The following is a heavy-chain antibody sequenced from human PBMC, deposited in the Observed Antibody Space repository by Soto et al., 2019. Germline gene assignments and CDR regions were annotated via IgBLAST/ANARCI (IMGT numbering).Heavy chain of an antibody. D-gene: IGHD3-10*01. V-gene: IGHV1-18*01. CDR3: ARVTGYYGSGSYYREGWFDP. J-gene: IGHJ5*02. Sequence: QVQLVQSGAEVKKPGASVKVSCKASGYTFTSYGISWVRQAPGQGLEWMGWISAYNGNTNYAQKLQGRVTVTTDTSTSTAYMELRSRRSDDTAVYYCARVTGYYGSGSYYREGWFDPWGQGTLVTVSS. CDR2: ISAYNGNT. CDR1: GYTFTSYG.